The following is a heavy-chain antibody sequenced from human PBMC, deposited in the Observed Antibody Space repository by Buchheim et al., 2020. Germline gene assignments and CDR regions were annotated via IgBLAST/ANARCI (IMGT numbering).Heavy chain of an antibody. V-gene: IGHV4-39*01. CDR1: GGSISNSNYY. CDR2: IYYTGTT. CDR3: ASRDGYNHGRLS. Sequence: QLQLQESGPGLVKPSETLSLTCTVSGGSISNSNYYWGWVRQPPGKGLEWIGSIYYTGTTYYNPSLKSRVTISVDTSKNQFSLELSSVTAADTAVYYCASRDGYNHGRLSWGQGTL. J-gene: IGHJ5*02. D-gene: IGHD5-24*01.